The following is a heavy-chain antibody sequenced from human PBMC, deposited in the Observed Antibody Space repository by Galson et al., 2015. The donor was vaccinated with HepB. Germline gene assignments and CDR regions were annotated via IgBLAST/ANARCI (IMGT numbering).Heavy chain of an antibody. V-gene: IGHV1-2*02. J-gene: IGHJ6*02. D-gene: IGHD3-10*01. CDR2: INPESGGT. Sequence: SVKVSCKASEYTFTDYYIHWVRQAPGQGLEWMGWINPESGGTFYAERFQGRVTITRDTSITTAHMALSGLTSGDTAVYYCARDRFRGFYGMDVWGQGTTIIVS. CDR3: ARDRFRGFYGMDV. CDR1: EYTFTDYY.